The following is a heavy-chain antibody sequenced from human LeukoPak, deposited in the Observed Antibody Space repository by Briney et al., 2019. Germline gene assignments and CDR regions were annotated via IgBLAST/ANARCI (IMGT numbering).Heavy chain of an antibody. V-gene: IGHV3-23*01. J-gene: IGHJ3*02. CDR2: ISGSGGST. Sequence: PGGSLRLSCAASGFTFSSYAMSWVRQAPGKGLEWVSAISGSGGSTYYADSVKGRFTISRDDSKNTLYLQMNSLRAEDTAVYYCAKTPRIRGSYSYAFDIWGQGTMVTVPP. CDR1: GFTFSSYA. CDR3: AKTPRIRGSYSYAFDI. D-gene: IGHD1-26*01.